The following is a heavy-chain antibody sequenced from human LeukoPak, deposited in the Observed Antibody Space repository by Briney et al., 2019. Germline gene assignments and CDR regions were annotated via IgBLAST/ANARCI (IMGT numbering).Heavy chain of an antibody. CDR2: IYYSGST. Sequence: PSETLSLTCTVSGGSISSYYWSWIRQPPGKGLEWIGYIYYSGSTNYNPSLKSRVTISVDTSKNQFSLKLSSVTAADTAVYYCARTDYGSGSSIDYWGQGTLVTVSP. J-gene: IGHJ4*02. D-gene: IGHD3-10*01. V-gene: IGHV4-59*01. CDR1: GGSISSYY. CDR3: ARTDYGSGSSIDY.